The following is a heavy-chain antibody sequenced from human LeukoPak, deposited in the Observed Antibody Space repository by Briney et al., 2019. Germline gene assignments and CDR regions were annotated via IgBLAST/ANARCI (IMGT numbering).Heavy chain of an antibody. Sequence: AASVKVSCKASGYTFTSNTMNWVRQAPGQGLEWVGWIITNTGNPTHAQGFTGRFVFSLDTSVSTAYLQISSLKAEDTAVYYCARGGPDWNYGNYFDYWGQGTLVTVSS. CDR2: IITNTGNP. D-gene: IGHD1-7*01. J-gene: IGHJ4*02. CDR3: ARGGPDWNYGNYFDY. V-gene: IGHV7-4-1*02. CDR1: GYTFTSNT.